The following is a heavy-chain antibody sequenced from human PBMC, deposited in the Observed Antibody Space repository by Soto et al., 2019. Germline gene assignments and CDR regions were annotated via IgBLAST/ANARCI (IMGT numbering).Heavy chain of an antibody. CDR2: INPNSGGT. V-gene: IGHV1-2*02. Sequence: QVQLVQSGADVKKPGASVKVSCKASGYTFTGYYMHWVRQAPGQGLEWMGWINPNSGGTNYAQKFQGRVTMTRDTSISTAYMELSRLRSDDTAVYYCARGWRIHLWLLGSNWFDPWGQGTLVTVSS. D-gene: IGHD5-18*01. CDR1: GYTFTGYY. J-gene: IGHJ5*02. CDR3: ARGWRIHLWLLGSNWFDP.